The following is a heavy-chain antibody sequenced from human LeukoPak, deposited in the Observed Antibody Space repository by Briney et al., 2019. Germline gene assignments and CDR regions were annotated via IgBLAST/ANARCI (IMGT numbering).Heavy chain of an antibody. Sequence: GGSLRLSCAASGFIFSDHYMDWVRQAPGKGLEWVGRIRKKANSYTTEYAASVKGRFTISRDDSKNSLFLQMNSLGTEDTAVYYCARGYCTGGSCYLGDFWGQGTLVTVSS. V-gene: IGHV3-72*01. CDR3: ARGYCTGGSCYLGDF. CDR1: GFIFSDHY. J-gene: IGHJ4*02. CDR2: IRKKANSYTT. D-gene: IGHD2-15*01.